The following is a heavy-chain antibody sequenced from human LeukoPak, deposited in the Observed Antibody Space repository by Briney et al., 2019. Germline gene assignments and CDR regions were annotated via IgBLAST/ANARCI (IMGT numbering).Heavy chain of an antibody. D-gene: IGHD1-26*01. CDR2: ISSSSSNI. CDR3: AKDRLSRHSGTCPDY. J-gene: IGHJ4*02. CDR1: GFTFSTYS. Sequence: GGSLRLSCAASGFTFSTYSMNWVRQAPGKGLEWVSYISSSSSNIYYADSVKGRFTISRDTSKNTLFVQLNSLRAEDTAVYYCAKDRLSRHSGTCPDYWGQGTLVTVSS. V-gene: IGHV3-48*01.